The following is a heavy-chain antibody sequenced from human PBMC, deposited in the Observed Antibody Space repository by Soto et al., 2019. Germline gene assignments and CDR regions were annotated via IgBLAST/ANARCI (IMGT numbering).Heavy chain of an antibody. J-gene: IGHJ5*02. CDR1: GYTFASYY. CDR2: INPSGGST. CDR3: ARDFSAITMVRGVYGGYNWFDP. D-gene: IGHD3-10*01. Sequence: ASVKVSCKASGYTFASYYMHWVRQAPGQGLEWMGIINPSGGSTSYAQKFQGRVTMTRDTSTSTVYMELSSLRSEDTAVYYCARDFSAITMVRGVYGGYNWFDPWGQGTLVTVSS. V-gene: IGHV1-46*03.